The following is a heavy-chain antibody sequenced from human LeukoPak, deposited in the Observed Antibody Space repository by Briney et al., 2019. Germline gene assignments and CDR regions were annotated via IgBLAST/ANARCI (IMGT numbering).Heavy chain of an antibody. Sequence: GESLKISCKGSGYSFTSYWIGWVRQMPGKGLEWMGIIYPGDSDTRYSPSFQGQVTISADKSISTAYLQWSSLKASDTAMYYCARALDSGYETHHNWFDPWGQGTLVTVSS. V-gene: IGHV5-51*01. D-gene: IGHD5-12*01. CDR2: IYPGDSDT. CDR1: GYSFTSYW. J-gene: IGHJ5*02. CDR3: ARALDSGYETHHNWFDP.